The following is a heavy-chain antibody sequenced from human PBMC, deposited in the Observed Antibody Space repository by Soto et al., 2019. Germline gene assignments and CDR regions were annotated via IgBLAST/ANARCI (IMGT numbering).Heavy chain of an antibody. CDR3: ARQRTSVVTQAYFDV. J-gene: IGHJ4*02. CDR1: GNSISSSSYY. D-gene: IGHD2-21*02. CDR2: IYYSGST. V-gene: IGHV4-39*01. Sequence: PSGTLSLPCTVTGNSISSSSYYWGCIRQPQGKGREWIGSIYYSGSTYNNPSLRSRVSMSIDTSKDQFSLKLKSVTAADTALYFCARQRTSVVTQAYFDVWGPGSLVTVSS.